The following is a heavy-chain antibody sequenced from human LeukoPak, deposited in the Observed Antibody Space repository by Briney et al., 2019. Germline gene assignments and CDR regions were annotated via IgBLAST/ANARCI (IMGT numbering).Heavy chain of an antibody. V-gene: IGHV3-74*01. CDR2: INSDGSST. CDR1: GFTFSSYW. D-gene: IGHD5-24*01. Sequence: GGSLRLSCAASGFTFSSYWMHWVRQAPGKGLVWVSRINSDGSSTSYADSVKGRFTISRDNAKNTLYLQMNSLRAEDTAVYYCAREGQKRWLHEPLDYWGQGTLVTVSS. J-gene: IGHJ4*02. CDR3: AREGQKRWLHEPLDY.